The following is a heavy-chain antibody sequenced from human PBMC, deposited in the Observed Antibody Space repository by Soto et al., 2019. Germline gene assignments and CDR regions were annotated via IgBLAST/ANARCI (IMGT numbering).Heavy chain of an antibody. D-gene: IGHD2-2*01. CDR3: AKGTFTSSTFES. CDR2: ISYDGSNK. V-gene: IGHV3-30*18. Sequence: GGSLRLSCAASGFTFSSYGMHWVRQAPGKGLEWVAVISYDGSNKYYADSVKGRFTISRDNSMNTLYLQMNSLRAEDTAMYYCAKGTFTSSTFESWGQGTLVTVSS. J-gene: IGHJ4*02. CDR1: GFTFSSYG.